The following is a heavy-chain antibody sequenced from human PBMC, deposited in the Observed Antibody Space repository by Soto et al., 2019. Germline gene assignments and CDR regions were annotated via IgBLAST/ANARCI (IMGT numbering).Heavy chain of an antibody. J-gene: IGHJ6*02. V-gene: IGHV4-34*01. CDR1: GGSFSGYY. D-gene: IGHD1-7*01. CDR2: INHSGST. CDR3: ARDRTSLRYYYGMDV. Sequence: SETLSLTCAVYGGSFSGYYWSWIRQPPGKGLEWIGEINHSGSTDYNPSLKSRVTISVDTSKNQFSLKLSSVTAADTAVYYCARDRTSLRYYYGMDVWGQGTTVTVSS.